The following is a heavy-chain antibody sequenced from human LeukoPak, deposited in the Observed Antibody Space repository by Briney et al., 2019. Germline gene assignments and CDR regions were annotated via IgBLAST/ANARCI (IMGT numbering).Heavy chain of an antibody. CDR3: ARAKAAMVSYYYYYYMDV. D-gene: IGHD5-18*01. CDR1: GFTFSSYW. Sequence: GGSLRLSCAASGFTFSSYWMSWVRQAPGKGLEWVANIKQDGSEKYYVDSVKGRFTISRDNAKNSLYLHMNSLRAEDTAVYYCARAKAAMVSYYYYYYMDVWGKGTTVTVSS. CDR2: IKQDGSEK. J-gene: IGHJ6*03. V-gene: IGHV3-7*01.